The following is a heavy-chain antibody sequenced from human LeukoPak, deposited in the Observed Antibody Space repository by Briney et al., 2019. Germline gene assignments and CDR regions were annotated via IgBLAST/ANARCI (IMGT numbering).Heavy chain of an antibody. J-gene: IGHJ4*02. V-gene: IGHV4-4*07. CDR3: ARVHYYDNSGYWFFDY. CDR1: GGSISNYC. Sequence: SETLSLTCTVSGGSISNYCWSWIRQSAGKGLEWIGRIYITGSTNYNPSLKSRVSMSLDTSKNQLSLKLSSVTAADTAVYYCARVHYYDNSGYWFFDYWGQGTLVTVSS. CDR2: IYITGST. D-gene: IGHD3-22*01.